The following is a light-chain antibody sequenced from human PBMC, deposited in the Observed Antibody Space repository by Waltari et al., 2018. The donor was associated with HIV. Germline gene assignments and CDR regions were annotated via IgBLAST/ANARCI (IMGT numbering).Light chain of an antibody. Sequence: QSALTQPRSVSGSPGQSVTIPCPGTRSEFVHFAYVPWYQQFPGKAPKVIIYEVNQRPSGVPDRFTGSKSGITASLTISGLQGEDEADYYCCSYAGAYTYVFGTGTKVTVL. CDR1: RSEFVHFAY. V-gene: IGLV2-11*01. CDR3: CSYAGAYTYV. CDR2: EVN. J-gene: IGLJ1*01.